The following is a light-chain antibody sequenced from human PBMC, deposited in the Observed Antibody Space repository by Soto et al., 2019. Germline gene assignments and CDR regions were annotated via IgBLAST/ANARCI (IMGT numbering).Light chain of an antibody. J-gene: IGKJ1*01. Sequence: EIIMTQSPGTLSVSPGERATLSCRAAQGVTTNFAWYQQKSGQSPRLLIYDVSNRATGVPARFSGSGSGTDFTLTISSLEPEDFAVYYCQHRSNWPGTFGQGTKVDIK. CDR3: QHRSNWPGT. CDR2: DVS. CDR1: QGVTTN. V-gene: IGKV3D-11*01.